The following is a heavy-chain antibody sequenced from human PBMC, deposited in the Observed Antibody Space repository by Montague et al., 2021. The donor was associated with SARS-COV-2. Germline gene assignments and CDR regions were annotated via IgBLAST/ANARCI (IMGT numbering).Heavy chain of an antibody. D-gene: IGHD6-6*01. CDR1: GASFASGNFY. CDR2: MYYTGHT. CDR3: ARSRANVPSRPGFDY. Sequence: SETLSLTCTVSGASFASGNFYWSWIRQPPGKGLEWTGYMYYTGHTNYNPSLESRVTMPVDPSKNQFSLTLTSVTAAGTAVYYCARSRANVPSRPGFDYWSQGALVTVSS. V-gene: IGHV4-61*01. J-gene: IGHJ4*02.